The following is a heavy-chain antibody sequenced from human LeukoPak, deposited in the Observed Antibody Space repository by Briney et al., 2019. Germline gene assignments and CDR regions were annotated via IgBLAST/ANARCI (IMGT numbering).Heavy chain of an antibody. D-gene: IGHD4-23*01. Sequence: GGSLRISCAASGFPFSTYAMTWVRQAPGKGLEWVSGITGSDSSTYYADSVRGRFTISRDNSKNTVFLQMSSLRADDTAIYYCARGATPYDYGGNSVYWGQGTLVTVSS. CDR2: ITGSDSST. CDR3: ARGATPYDYGGNSVY. J-gene: IGHJ4*02. CDR1: GFPFSTYA. V-gene: IGHV3-23*01.